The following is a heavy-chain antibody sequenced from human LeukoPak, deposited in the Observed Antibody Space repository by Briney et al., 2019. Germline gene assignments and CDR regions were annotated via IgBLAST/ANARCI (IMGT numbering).Heavy chain of an antibody. V-gene: IGHV3-21*03. D-gene: IGHD3-22*01. CDR3: ARDHFSSGYYYSFDY. CDR1: GFTFSSYG. Sequence: KSGGSLRLSCAASGFTFSSYGMSWVRQAPGKGLEWVSSIGSSGATTYYTDSVRGRFTISRDNAKNSLYLQMNSLRAEDTAVYYCARDHFSSGYYYSFDYWGQGTLVTVSS. CDR2: IGSSGATT. J-gene: IGHJ4*02.